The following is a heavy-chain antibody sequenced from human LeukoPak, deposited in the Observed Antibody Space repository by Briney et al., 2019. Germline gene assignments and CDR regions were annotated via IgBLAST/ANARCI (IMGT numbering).Heavy chain of an antibody. J-gene: IGHJ4*02. V-gene: IGHV5-51*01. CDR3: ARKNEGYNY. Sequence: GESLKISWKGSGYSFTSYWIGWVRQMPGKGREGRGIIYPGDSDTSYRPSFPGQVTISADKSISTAYLQWSSLKASDTAMYYCARKNEGYNYWGQGTLVTVSS. CDR1: GYSFTSYW. D-gene: IGHD5-18*01. CDR2: IYPGDSDT.